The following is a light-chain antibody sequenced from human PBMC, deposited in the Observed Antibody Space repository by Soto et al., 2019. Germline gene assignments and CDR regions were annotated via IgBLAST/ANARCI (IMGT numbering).Light chain of an antibody. J-gene: IGKJ4*01. CDR1: QGISNY. Sequence: DIQMTQSPSSLSASVGDRVTITCRASQGISNYLAWYQQKPGKVPKLMIYAASTLQSGVPSRFSGSGSGTDFTLTISSLQPEDVATYYCQKYNSAPQLTFGGGTKVEIK. V-gene: IGKV1-27*01. CDR2: AAS. CDR3: QKYNSAPQLT.